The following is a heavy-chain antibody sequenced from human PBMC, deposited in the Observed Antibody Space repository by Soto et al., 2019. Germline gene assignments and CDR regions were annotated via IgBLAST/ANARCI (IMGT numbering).Heavy chain of an antibody. CDR1: GYTFTSYG. CDR3: ARDTIGRDIVSTRATYYYYGMDV. CDR2: ISAYNGNT. Sequence: GASVKVSCKASGYTFTSYGISWVRQAPGQGLEWMGWISAYNGNTNYAQKLQGRVTMTTDTSTSTAYMELRSLRSDDTAVYYCARDTIGRDIVSTRATYYYYGMDVWGQGTTVTVSS. J-gene: IGHJ6*02. V-gene: IGHV1-18*01. D-gene: IGHD5-12*01.